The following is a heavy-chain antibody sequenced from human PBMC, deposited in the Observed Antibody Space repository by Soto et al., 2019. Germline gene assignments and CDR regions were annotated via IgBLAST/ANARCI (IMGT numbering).Heavy chain of an antibody. J-gene: IGHJ4*02. CDR1: GGTFSGYV. Sequence: QLVQSGSEVKKPGSSVKVSCQASGGTFSGYVVTWVRQAPGQGLEWMGEFVPLFGTTNYAQRFSGRITIAAEASTSTAYMELRTLRSADTAVYYCATHVLGVSSPPYFDNWGQGTLVTVSS. D-gene: IGHD3-16*01. V-gene: IGHV1-69*01. CDR3: ATHVLGVSSPPYFDN. CDR2: FVPLFGTT.